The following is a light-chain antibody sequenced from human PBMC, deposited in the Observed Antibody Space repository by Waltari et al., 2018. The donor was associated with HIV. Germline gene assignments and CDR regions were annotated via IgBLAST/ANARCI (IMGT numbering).Light chain of an antibody. CDR1: SSDVDGYNF. Sequence: QSALTQPASVSGSPGQSITISCTGTSSDVDGYNFVSWYQQHPGKAPKLIIFDVFKRPPGVSVRFSGSKSGNTASLTISGLQSEDEADYYCCSYAGSRTWVFGGGTKVTVL. J-gene: IGLJ3*02. CDR3: CSYAGSRTWV. CDR2: DVF. V-gene: IGLV2-23*02.